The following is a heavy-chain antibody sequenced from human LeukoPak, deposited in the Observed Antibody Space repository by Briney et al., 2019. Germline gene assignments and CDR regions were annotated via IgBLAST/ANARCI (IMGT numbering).Heavy chain of an antibody. CDR1: GFNVEDYA. V-gene: IGHV3-9*01. J-gene: IGHJ4*02. CDR2: ITWDSNSI. CDR3: ASKRV. Sequence: GRSLRLSCAASGFNVEDYALHWVRQAPGKGLEWVSGITWDSNSIDYADSVKGRFTISRDNAQNSLTLHMNGLRPEDTALYFCASKRVWGQGTLVTVSS.